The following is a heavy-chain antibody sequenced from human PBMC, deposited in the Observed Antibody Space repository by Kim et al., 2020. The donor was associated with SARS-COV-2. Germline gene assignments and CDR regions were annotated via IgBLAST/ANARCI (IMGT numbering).Heavy chain of an antibody. J-gene: IGHJ3*02. D-gene: IGHD3-16*01. Sequence: SETLSLTCAVYGGSFSGYYWSWIRQPPGKGLEWIGEINHSGSTNYNPSLKSRVTISVDTSKNQFSLKLSSVTAADTAVYYCARRPAYPPGAFDIWGQGTMVTVSS. CDR2: INHSGST. CDR3: ARRPAYPPGAFDI. CDR1: GGSFSGYY. V-gene: IGHV4-34*01.